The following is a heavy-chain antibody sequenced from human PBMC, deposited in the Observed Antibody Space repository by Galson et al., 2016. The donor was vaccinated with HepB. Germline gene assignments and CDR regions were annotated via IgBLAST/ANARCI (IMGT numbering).Heavy chain of an antibody. CDR1: GFTFHDYG. J-gene: IGHJ4*02. D-gene: IGHD3-10*01. CDR2: LNWNGGRT. Sequence: SLRLSCAASGFTFHDYGMTWVRQVPGKGLEWVSGLNWNGGRTGYADSVKGRFTISRDNAKKSLYLQMNSLRAEDTAFHYCAGGLYGSGGRNSFDYWGQGTLVTVSS. V-gene: IGHV3-20*04. CDR3: AGGLYGSGGRNSFDY.